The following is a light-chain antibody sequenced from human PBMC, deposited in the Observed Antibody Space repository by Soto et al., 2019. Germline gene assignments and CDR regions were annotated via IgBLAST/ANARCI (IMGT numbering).Light chain of an antibody. Sequence: DIVMTQSPLSLAVAPGEPASISCRSGQSLLHSSGNNHLDWYLQKPGQPPQALIYLGSNRASGVPDRFSGSGSGPDFTLRISRVEAEDVGVYYCMQALQSPVTFGQGTRLEIK. CDR2: LGS. V-gene: IGKV2-28*01. CDR3: MQALQSPVT. J-gene: IGKJ5*01. CDR1: QSLLHSSGNNH.